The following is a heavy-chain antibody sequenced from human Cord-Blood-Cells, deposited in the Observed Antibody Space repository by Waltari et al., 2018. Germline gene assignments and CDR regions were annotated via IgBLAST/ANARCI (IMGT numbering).Heavy chain of an antibody. CDR3: ARDRAYYGSGSYYFDI. CDR1: GGSISSYY. J-gene: IGHJ3*02. D-gene: IGHD3-10*01. CDR2: IYYSGST. V-gene: IGHV4-59*01. Sequence: QVQLQESGPGLVKPSETLSLTCTVSGGSISSYYWSWIRQPPGKGLEWIGYIYYSGSTNYNPSLKSRVTISVDTSKNQVSLKLSSVTAADTAVYYCARDRAYYGSGSYYFDIWGQGTMVTVSS.